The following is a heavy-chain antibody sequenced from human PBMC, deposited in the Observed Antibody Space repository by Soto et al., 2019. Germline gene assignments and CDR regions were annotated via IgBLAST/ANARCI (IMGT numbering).Heavy chain of an antibody. J-gene: IGHJ3*02. V-gene: IGHV6-1*01. Sequence: SQTLSLTCAISGDSVSRNSAAWHWIRHSPSRGLEWLGRTYYRSKWYNDYAVSVKSRISINPDTSKNQFSLQLNSVTPEDTAVYYCARAPGGIDAFDIWGQGTMVTVSS. CDR3: ARAPGGIDAFDI. CDR1: GDSVSRNSAA. CDR2: TYYRSKWYN. D-gene: IGHD3-16*01.